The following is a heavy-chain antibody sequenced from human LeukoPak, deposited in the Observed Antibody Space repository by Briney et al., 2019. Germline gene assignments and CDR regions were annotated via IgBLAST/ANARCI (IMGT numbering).Heavy chain of an antibody. CDR2: IDPSDSYT. D-gene: IGHD3-10*01. CDR1: GYSFTSYW. Sequence: GESLRISCKGSGYSFTSYWISWVRQMPGKGLERMGRIDPSDSYTNYRPSFQGHVTISADKPINTAYLQWSSLKASDTAMYYCARRYGSGSYYPYYGMDVWGKGTTVTVSS. V-gene: IGHV5-10-1*01. CDR3: ARRYGSGSYYPYYGMDV. J-gene: IGHJ6*04.